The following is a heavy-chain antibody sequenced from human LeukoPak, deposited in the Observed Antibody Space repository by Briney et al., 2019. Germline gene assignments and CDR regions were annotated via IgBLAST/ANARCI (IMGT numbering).Heavy chain of an antibody. CDR3: AKHYSSSGHFIDS. D-gene: IGHD6-19*01. CDR1: GFTFSSYA. J-gene: IGHJ4*02. Sequence: GGSLRLSCAASGFTFSSYAMSWVRQAPGKGLEWVSVISGSGDNTYYADSVKGQFTISRDNSRSTLYLQVNSLRAEDTAVYYCAKHYSSSGHFIDSWGQGTLVTVSS. CDR2: ISGSGDNT. V-gene: IGHV3-23*01.